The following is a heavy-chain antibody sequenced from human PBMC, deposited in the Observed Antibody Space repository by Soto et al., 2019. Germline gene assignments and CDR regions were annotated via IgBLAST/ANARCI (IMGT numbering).Heavy chain of an antibody. CDR1: CGSFSGYY. J-gene: IGHJ6*02. CDR2: INHSGST. D-gene: IGHD6-19*01. CDR3: ARGRKWLNYYYYGMDV. V-gene: IGHV4-34*01. Sequence: PSETPSLTCAVYCGSFSGYYWSWIRQPPGKGLEWIGEINHSGSTNYNPSLKSRVTISVDTSKNQFSLKLSSVTAADTAVYYCARGRKWLNYYYYGMDVWGQGTTVTVSS.